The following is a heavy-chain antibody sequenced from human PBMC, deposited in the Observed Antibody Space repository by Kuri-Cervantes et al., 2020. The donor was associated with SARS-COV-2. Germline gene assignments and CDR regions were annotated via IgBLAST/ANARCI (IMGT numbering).Heavy chain of an antibody. J-gene: IGHJ3*02. Sequence: GSLRLSCAASGFTFSSYWMSWIRQPPGKGLEWIGYIYYSGSTSYNASLKSRVTISADSSKNQFSLELSSVTAADTAVYYCARDLTGGDDAFDIWGQGTMVTVSS. CDR1: GFTFSSYW. D-gene: IGHD7-27*01. CDR2: IYYSGST. V-gene: IGHV4-59*12. CDR3: ARDLTGGDDAFDI.